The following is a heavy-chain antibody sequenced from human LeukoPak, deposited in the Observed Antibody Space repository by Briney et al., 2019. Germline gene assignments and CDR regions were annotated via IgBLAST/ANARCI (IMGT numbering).Heavy chain of an antibody. Sequence: PSETLSLTCAVYGGSFSGYYWSWIRQPPGKGPEWIGEINHSGSTYYNASLKSRLTISIDTSKNQFSLNLSFVTAADTAVYYCARLNAWGWELLPYFDYWGQGTLVTVSS. D-gene: IGHD1-26*01. CDR2: INHSGST. J-gene: IGHJ4*02. CDR1: GGSFSGYY. V-gene: IGHV4-34*01. CDR3: ARLNAWGWELLPYFDY.